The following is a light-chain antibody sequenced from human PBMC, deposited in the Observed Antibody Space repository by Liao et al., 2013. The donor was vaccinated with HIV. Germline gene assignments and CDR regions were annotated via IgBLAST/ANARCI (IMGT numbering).Light chain of an antibody. J-gene: IGLJ2*01. CDR2: KDS. CDR3: QAWDSSTVV. V-gene: IGLV3-25*02. Sequence: SYELTQPPSVSVSPGQTARITCSGDALPKQYAYWYQQKPGQAPVLLIYKDSERPSGIPERFSGSNSANTATLTIGGTQGTDEADYYCQAWDSSTVVFGGGTKLTVL. CDR1: ALPKQY.